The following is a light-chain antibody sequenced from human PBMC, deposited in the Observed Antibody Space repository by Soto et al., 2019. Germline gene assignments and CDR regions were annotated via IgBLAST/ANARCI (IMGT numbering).Light chain of an antibody. CDR1: QRINKY. Sequence: DIQMTQSLSSLSASVGDSVTIPCRASQRINKYLNWYQQRSGRAPRLLIHTASSLHSGVPSRFSGSGSGSDFTLTISSLQPEDFATYFCQQSFSTPYTFGQGTKLEI. J-gene: IGKJ2*01. CDR2: TAS. V-gene: IGKV1-39*01. CDR3: QQSFSTPYT.